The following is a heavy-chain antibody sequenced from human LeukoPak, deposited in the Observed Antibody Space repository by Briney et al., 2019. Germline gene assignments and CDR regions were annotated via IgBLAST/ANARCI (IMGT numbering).Heavy chain of an antibody. D-gene: IGHD3-22*01. CDR1: GFTLSTYT. Sequence: GGSLRLSCAASGFTLSTYTMNWVRQAPGKGLEWVSSISSSSNYIYYADSVKGRFTISRDNSKNTLYLQMNSLRAEDTAVYYCAGTYYYDKGAFDIWGQGTMVTVSS. V-gene: IGHV3-21*04. CDR2: ISSSSNYI. CDR3: AGTYYYDKGAFDI. J-gene: IGHJ3*02.